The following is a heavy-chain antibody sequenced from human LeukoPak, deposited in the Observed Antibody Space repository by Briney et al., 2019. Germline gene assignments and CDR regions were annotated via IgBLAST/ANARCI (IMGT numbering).Heavy chain of an antibody. Sequence: SVKVSCKASGGTFSSYAISWVRQAPGQGLEWMGGIIPIFGTANYAQKFQGRVTITADKSTSTAYMELSSLRSEDTAVYYCARVTQLVNTRYYYYMDVWGKGTTVTVSS. CDR2: IIPIFGTA. CDR3: ARVTQLVNTRYYYYMDV. V-gene: IGHV1-69*06. J-gene: IGHJ6*03. CDR1: GGTFSSYA. D-gene: IGHD6-13*01.